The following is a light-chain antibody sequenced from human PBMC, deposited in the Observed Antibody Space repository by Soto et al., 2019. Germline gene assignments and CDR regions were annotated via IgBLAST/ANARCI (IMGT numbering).Light chain of an antibody. Sequence: EIVLTQSPATLSLSPGERATLSCRASQSVSSYLAWYQQKPGQAPRLLIYDASNRTTRIPARFSGIGSGTDFTLTISSLEPEDFALYYCQQRRKWQRLTFGGGTKVEIK. CDR2: DAS. CDR3: QQRRKWQRLT. CDR1: QSVSSY. J-gene: IGKJ4*01. V-gene: IGKV3-11*01.